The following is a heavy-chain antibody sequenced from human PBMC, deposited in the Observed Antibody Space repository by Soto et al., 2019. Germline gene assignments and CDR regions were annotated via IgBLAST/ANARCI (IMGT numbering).Heavy chain of an antibody. V-gene: IGHV3-23*01. D-gene: IGHD4-17*01. CDR2: ISSSGGST. Sequence: EVQLLESGGGLVQPGESLRLSCAASGFTFNSYAMSWVRQAPGKGLEWVSTISSSGGSTFYADSVKGRLTISRDNSKNTLYLQMNSLRAEDTAVYYCAKDYPYGGWYFDLWGRGALVTVSS. CDR3: AKDYPYGGWYFDL. CDR1: GFTFNSYA. J-gene: IGHJ2*01.